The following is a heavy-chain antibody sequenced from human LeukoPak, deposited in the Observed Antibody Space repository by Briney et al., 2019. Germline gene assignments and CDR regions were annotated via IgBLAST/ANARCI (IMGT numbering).Heavy chain of an antibody. Sequence: ASVKVSCKASGGTFSSYAISWVRQAPGQGLEWMGGIIPIFGTANYAQKFQGRVTITADKSTSTAYMELSSLRSEDTAVYYCARNSFSWDIVATNTYYYYYMDVWGKGTTVTVSS. CDR1: GGTFSSYA. V-gene: IGHV1-69*06. J-gene: IGHJ6*03. CDR3: ARNSFSWDIVATNTYYYYYMDV. CDR2: IIPIFGTA. D-gene: IGHD5-12*01.